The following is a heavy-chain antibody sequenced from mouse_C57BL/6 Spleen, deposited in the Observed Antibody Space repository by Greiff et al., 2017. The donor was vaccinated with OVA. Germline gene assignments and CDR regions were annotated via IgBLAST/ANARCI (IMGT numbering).Heavy chain of an antibody. J-gene: IGHJ2*01. CDR3: ARRGDGYYGVNYFDY. V-gene: IGHV1-81*01. Sequence: QVQLKQPGAELVKPGASVKVSCKASGYTFTSYWMHWVKQRPGQGLEWIGEIYPRSGNTYYNEKFKGKATLTADKSSSTAYMELRSLTSEDSAVYFCARRGDGYYGVNYFDYWGQGTTLTVSS. CDR1: GYTFTSYW. CDR2: IYPRSGNT. D-gene: IGHD2-3*01.